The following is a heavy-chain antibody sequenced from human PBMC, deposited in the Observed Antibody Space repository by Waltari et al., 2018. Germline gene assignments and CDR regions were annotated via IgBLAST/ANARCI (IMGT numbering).Heavy chain of an antibody. V-gene: IGHV1-18*01. CDR2: VSGYDEKT. D-gene: IGHD6-13*01. CDR3: AHSDYRSSWYTMDV. CDR1: GYTFISNG. Sequence: VKLVQSGGEVKKPGASVKVSCKASGYTFISNGISWVRQAPGQGLEWVGWVSGYDEKTKYEQKFQGRVSLTADTATNTAYMELTSLTADDTAVYYCAHSDYRSSWYTMDVWGQGTTVSVSS. J-gene: IGHJ6*02.